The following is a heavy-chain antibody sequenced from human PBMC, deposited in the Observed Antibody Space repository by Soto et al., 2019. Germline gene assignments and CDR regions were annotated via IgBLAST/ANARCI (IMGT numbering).Heavy chain of an antibody. CDR1: ITNIYY. Sequence: PSETLSLTCAVSITNIYYFGWIRQPPGKGLEWIGSIYHSGSTYYNPSLKSRVTISVETSRNQFSLKLRSVTAADTAVYFCASPSSAYCSDTSCYVDTFHYWGQGIMVTVSS. CDR2: IYHSGST. CDR3: ASPSSAYCSDTSCYVDTFHY. J-gene: IGHJ4*02. D-gene: IGHD2-2*01. V-gene: IGHV4-38-2*01.